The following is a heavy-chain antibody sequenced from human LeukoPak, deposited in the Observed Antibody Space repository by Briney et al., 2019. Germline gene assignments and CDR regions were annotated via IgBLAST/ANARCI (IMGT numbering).Heavy chain of an antibody. CDR3: ARDPHLAVRGAY. J-gene: IGHJ4*02. CDR2: INPNSGGT. CDR1: GYTFTGYY. D-gene: IGHD2-21*01. Sequence: GASVKVSCKASGYTFTGYYMHWVRQAPGQGLEWMGWINPNSGGTNYAQKFQGGVTMTRDTSISTAYMELSRLRSDDTAVYYCARDPHLAVRGAYWGQGTLVTVSS. V-gene: IGHV1-2*02.